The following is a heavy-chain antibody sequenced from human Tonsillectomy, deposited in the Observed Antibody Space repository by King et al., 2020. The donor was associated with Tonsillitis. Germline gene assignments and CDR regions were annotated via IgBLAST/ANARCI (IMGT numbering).Heavy chain of an antibody. Sequence: VQLVESGGGLVQPGGSLRLSCAASGFTFSNYAMTWVRQAPGKGLEWVSAISGSGRSTYYADSVKGRLTISRHNSNNTRYLQMNSLRADDTAVYYCAKGPIDIVVVVAVNFDYWGQGTLVTVSS. CDR3: AKGPIDIVVVVAVNFDY. V-gene: IGHV3-23*04. J-gene: IGHJ4*02. CDR1: GFTFSNYA. CDR2: ISGSGRST. D-gene: IGHD2-15*01.